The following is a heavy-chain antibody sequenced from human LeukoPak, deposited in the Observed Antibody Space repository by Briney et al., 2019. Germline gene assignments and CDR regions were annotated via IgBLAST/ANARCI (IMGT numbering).Heavy chain of an antibody. CDR3: ARESGSYYYFDY. Sequence: PGRSLRLSCAASGFTFSNYGMHWVRQAPGKGLEWVAVIWHDGSNEYYADSVKGRFTISRDNAKNTLYLQMNSLRAEDTAVYYCARESGSYYYFDYWGQGTRVTVSS. CDR1: GFTFSNYG. J-gene: IGHJ4*02. CDR2: IWHDGSNE. V-gene: IGHV3-33*01. D-gene: IGHD1-26*01.